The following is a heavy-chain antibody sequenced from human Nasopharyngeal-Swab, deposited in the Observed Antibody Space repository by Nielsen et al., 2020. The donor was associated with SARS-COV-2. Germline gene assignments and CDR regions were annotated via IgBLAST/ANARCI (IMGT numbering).Heavy chain of an antibody. V-gene: IGHV4-39*06. CDR2: ISYSGST. CDR1: GGSISTTNSN. CDR3: ARDLGHAFTGRGVNWFDP. D-gene: IGHD2-8*02. Sequence: GSLRLSCTVSGGSISTTNSNWAWIRQSPGKGLQCIGTISYSGSTYYKPSLNSRVTITLDTSKNQFLLRLSSVTAADTAVYYCARDLGHAFTGRGVNWFDPWGQGTLVTVSS. J-gene: IGHJ5*02.